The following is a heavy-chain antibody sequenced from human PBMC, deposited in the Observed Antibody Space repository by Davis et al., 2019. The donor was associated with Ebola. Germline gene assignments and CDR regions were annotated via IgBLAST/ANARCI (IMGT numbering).Heavy chain of an antibody. CDR3: ARASAGTSCYGS. J-gene: IGHJ5*02. CDR1: GLTVSRSY. D-gene: IGHD2-2*01. V-gene: IGHV3-53*01. Sequence: GGSLRLSCATSGLTVSRSYMSWVRQAPGKGLEWVSDLYSSGTTVYADSVKGRFTISRDDSKNTLYLQMISLRAEDTAVYYCARASAGTSCYGSWGQGTLVTVSS. CDR2: LYSSGTT.